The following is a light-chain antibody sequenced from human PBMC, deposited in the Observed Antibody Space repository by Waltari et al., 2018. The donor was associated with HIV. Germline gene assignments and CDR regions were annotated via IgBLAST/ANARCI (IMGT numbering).Light chain of an antibody. J-gene: IGKJ4*01. V-gene: IGKV4-1*01. Sequence: DIVMTQSPDSLAVSLGESDTINCESSQSVLYSPNNKNYLAWYQQKPGQPPKLLLYWASTRESAVPDRFSGSGSGTDFTLTISSLQAEDVAVYYCQQYYSTPLTFGGGTKVEIK. CDR2: WAS. CDR1: QSVLYSPNNKNY. CDR3: QQYYSTPLT.